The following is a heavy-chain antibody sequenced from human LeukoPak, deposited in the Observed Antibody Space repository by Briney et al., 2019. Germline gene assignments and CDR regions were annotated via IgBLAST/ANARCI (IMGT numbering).Heavy chain of an antibody. V-gene: IGHV3-23*01. CDR2: ISGSGGST. CDR3: AKDRTYYYDSSGYFGY. J-gene: IGHJ4*02. CDR1: GFTFSSYS. D-gene: IGHD3-22*01. Sequence: GGSLRLSCAASGFTFSSYSMNWVRQAPGKGLEWVSAISGSGGSTYYADSVKGRFTISRDNSKNTLYLQMNSLRAEDTAVYYCAKDRTYYYDSSGYFGYWGQGTLVTVSS.